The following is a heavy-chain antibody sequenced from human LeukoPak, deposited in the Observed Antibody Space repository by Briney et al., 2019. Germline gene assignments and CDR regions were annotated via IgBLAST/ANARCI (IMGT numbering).Heavy chain of an antibody. CDR3: ARVERKVFIYGSGWYGAFDI. CDR1: GFTFSSYW. CDR2: IKQDGSEK. J-gene: IGHJ3*02. D-gene: IGHD6-19*01. Sequence: GGSLRLSCAASGFTFSSYWMSWVRQAPGKGLEWVANIKQDGSEKYYVDSVKGRFTISRDNAKNSLYLQMNSLRSGDTAVYYCARVERKVFIYGSGWYGAFDIWGQGTMVTVSS. V-gene: IGHV3-7*03.